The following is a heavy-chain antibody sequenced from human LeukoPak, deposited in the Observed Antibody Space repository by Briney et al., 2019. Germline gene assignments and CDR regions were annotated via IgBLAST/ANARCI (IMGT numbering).Heavy chain of an antibody. D-gene: IGHD4-17*01. CDR2: IYSGGST. CDR1: GFTVSSNY. CDR3: ARVGYGDYLYFDY. J-gene: IGHJ4*02. Sequence: PGGFLRLSCAASGFTVSSNYMSWVRQAPGRGLERVSVIYSGGSTYYADSVTGRFTISRDNSKNTLYLQMNSLRAEDTAVYYCARVGYGDYLYFDYWGQGTLVTVSS. V-gene: IGHV3-66*01.